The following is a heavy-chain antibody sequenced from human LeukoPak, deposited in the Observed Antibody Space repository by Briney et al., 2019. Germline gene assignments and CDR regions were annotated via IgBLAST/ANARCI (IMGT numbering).Heavy chain of an antibody. Sequence: SETLSLTCAVYGGSFSGYYWSWIRQPPGKGLEWIGEINHSGSTNYNPSLKSRVTISVDTSKNRFSLKLSSVTAADTAVYYCARRGWLRLPVCFDYWGQGTLVTVSS. CDR1: GGSFSGYY. D-gene: IGHD5-12*01. J-gene: IGHJ4*02. V-gene: IGHV4-34*01. CDR2: INHSGST. CDR3: ARRGWLRLPVCFDY.